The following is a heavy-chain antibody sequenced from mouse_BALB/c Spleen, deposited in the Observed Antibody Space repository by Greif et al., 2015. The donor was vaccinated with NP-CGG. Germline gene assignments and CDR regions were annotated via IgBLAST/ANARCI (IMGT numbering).Heavy chain of an antibody. CDR3: ARRPDGYYGAMDY. CDR2: ISSGGSYT. Sequence: EVNVVESGGGLVKPGGSLKLSCAASGFTFSSYAMSWVRQTPEKRLEWVATISSGGSYTYYPDSVKGRFTISRDNAKNTLYLQMSSLRSEDTAMYYCARRPDGYYGAMDYWGQGTSVTVSS. V-gene: IGHV5-9-1*01. CDR1: GFTFSSYA. J-gene: IGHJ4*01. D-gene: IGHD2-3*01.